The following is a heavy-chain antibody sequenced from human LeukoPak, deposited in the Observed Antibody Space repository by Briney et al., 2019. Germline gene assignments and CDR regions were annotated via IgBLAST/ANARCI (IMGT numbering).Heavy chain of an antibody. Sequence: PGGSLRLSCAASGFTFSSYAMSWVRQAPGKGLEWASAISGSGGSTYYADSVRGRFTVSRDNSVNTVFLELSSLGAEDTAIYFCAKERYESNVYSLTGIDYWGRGTLVTVSS. CDR3: AKERYESNVYSLTGIDY. CDR1: GFTFSSYA. D-gene: IGHD6-13*01. J-gene: IGHJ4*02. CDR2: ISGSGGST. V-gene: IGHV3-23*01.